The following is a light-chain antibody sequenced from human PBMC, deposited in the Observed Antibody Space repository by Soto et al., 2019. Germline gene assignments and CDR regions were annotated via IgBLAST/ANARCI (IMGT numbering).Light chain of an antibody. CDR3: QQYGSSPRT. CDR1: QSVSSYY. J-gene: IGKJ1*01. V-gene: IGKV3-20*01. CDR2: GAS. Sequence: EIVLTQSPGTLSLSPGERATLSCRASQSVSSYYLAWYQQKPGQAPRLLIYGASARATGIPDRFSGSGSGADFTLTINRLEPEDFAGYYCQQYGSSPRTFGQGTKVEIK.